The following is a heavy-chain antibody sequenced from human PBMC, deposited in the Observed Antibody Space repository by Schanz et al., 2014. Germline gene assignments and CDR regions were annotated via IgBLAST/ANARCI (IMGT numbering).Heavy chain of an antibody. D-gene: IGHD3-10*01. J-gene: IGHJ4*02. CDR2: ISYDGSNK. CDR1: GFTFSSYA. V-gene: IGHV3-30-3*01. Sequence: VQLLESGGGLVQPGGSLRLSCAASGFTFSSYAMSWVRQAPGKGLEWVAVISYDGSNKYYADSVKGRFTMSRDNSKNTLYLQMNSLRAEDTAVYYCARANYRRKINFDYWGRGTLVNVSS. CDR3: ARANYRRKINFDY.